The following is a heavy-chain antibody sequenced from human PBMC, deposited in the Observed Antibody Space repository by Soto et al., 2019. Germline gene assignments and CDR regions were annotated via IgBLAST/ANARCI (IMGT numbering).Heavy chain of an antibody. J-gene: IGHJ6*02. V-gene: IGHV4-61*01. D-gene: IGHD3-10*01. CDR3: ARVGINGSGSYYFERRNYYYYVDV. CDR1: GDSLSSGSYY. Sequence: SETLSLTCTVSGDSLSSGSYYWTWIRQPPGKGLEWIGYIYYSGSTNYNPSLMSRVTISIYTSKNQFSLNLSSVTAADTAVYFCARVGINGSGSYYFERRNYYYYVDVWGQGTTVTVSS. CDR2: IYYSGST.